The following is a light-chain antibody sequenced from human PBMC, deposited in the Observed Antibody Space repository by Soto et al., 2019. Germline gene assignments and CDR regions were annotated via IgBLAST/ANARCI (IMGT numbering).Light chain of an antibody. CDR3: QQYGSSPQT. CDR1: QSISRW. CDR2: DAY. V-gene: IGKV3-20*01. J-gene: IGKJ1*01. Sequence: TQSPSTLSPSVGDRGALTCRASQSISRWLAWYQQKPGQSARLLMYDAYDRATGITARFSGSGSGTDFTLTISRLEPEDFAVYYCQQYGSSPQTVGQVTKVEIK.